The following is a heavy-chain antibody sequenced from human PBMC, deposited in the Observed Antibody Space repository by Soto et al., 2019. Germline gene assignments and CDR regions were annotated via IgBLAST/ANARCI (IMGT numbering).Heavy chain of an antibody. J-gene: IGHJ3*02. V-gene: IGHV1-3*01. CDR3: ARRWLQEDAFDI. CDR2: INAGNGNT. Sequence: ASVKVSCKASGYTFTSYAMHWVRQAPGQRLEWMGWINAGNGNTKYSQKFQGRVTITRDTSASTAYMELSSLRSEDTAVYYCARRWLQEDAFDIWGQGTMVTVPS. D-gene: IGHD5-12*01. CDR1: GYTFTSYA.